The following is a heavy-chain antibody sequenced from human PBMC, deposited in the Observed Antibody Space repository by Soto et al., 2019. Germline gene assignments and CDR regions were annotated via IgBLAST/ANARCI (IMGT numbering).Heavy chain of an antibody. Sequence: SETLSLTCTVSGVSISTYYWSWIRQSPWKGLEWIGYISYSGSTNYNPSLESRVTISVDASKKQFFLRLSSVTAADTAVYYCAKSLGTTGTGHYYYMDVWGKGTTVTVSS. J-gene: IGHJ6*03. CDR2: ISYSGST. CDR3: AKSLGTTGTGHYYYMDV. D-gene: IGHD1-1*01. CDR1: GVSISTYY. V-gene: IGHV4-59*01.